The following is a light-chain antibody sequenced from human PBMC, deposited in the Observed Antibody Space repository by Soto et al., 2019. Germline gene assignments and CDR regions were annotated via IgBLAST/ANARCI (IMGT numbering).Light chain of an antibody. CDR3: QGYYTTPPIT. V-gene: IGKV4-1*01. Sequence: DIVMTQSPDSLAVSLGERATINCKSSQSVLYSSNNKNYLAWYQQKPGQPPKLLIYWASTRESGVPDRFSGSGSGTDFTLTISSLQAEDVAVYYCQGYYTTPPITFGQGTRLE. CDR2: WAS. J-gene: IGKJ5*01. CDR1: QSVLYSSNNKNY.